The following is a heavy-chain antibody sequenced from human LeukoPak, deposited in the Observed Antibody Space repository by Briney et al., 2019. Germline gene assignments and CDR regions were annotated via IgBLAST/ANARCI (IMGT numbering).Heavy chain of an antibody. V-gene: IGHV4-59*08. D-gene: IGHD5-18*01. CDR1: GDSIRSYY. J-gene: IGHJ4*02. CDR3: ARHGAYSNAWDFFDY. CDR2: IYYTGST. Sequence: SETLSLTCTVSGDSIRSYYWSWIRQPPGKGLEWIGYIYYTGSTNHNPSLTSRVTISLDTSKNQLSLKLNSVTAADTAVYYRARHGAYSNAWDFFDYWGQGTLVTVSS.